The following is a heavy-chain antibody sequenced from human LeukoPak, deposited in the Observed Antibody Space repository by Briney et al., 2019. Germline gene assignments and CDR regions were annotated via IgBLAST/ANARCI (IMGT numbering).Heavy chain of an antibody. D-gene: IGHD5-12*01. CDR1: GGSTSSYY. CDR2: IYTSGST. CDR3: ARDVPGGGYQYYFDY. J-gene: IGHJ4*02. V-gene: IGHV4-4*07. Sequence: SETLSLTCTVSGGSTSSYYRSWIRQPAGKGLEWIGRIYTSGSTNYNPSLKSRVTMSVDTSKNQFSLKLSSVTAADTAVYYCARDVPGGGYQYYFDYWGQGTLVTVSS.